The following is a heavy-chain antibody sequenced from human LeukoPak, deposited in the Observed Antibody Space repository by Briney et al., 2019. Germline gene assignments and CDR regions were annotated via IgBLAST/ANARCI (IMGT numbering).Heavy chain of an antibody. V-gene: IGHV1-69*05. Sequence: SVKVSCKASGGTFSSYAISWVRQAPGQGLEWMGGIIPIFVTANYAQKFQGRVTITTDESTSTAYMELSSLRSEDTAVYYCARDSSGYYSPLSWGQGTLVTVSS. D-gene: IGHD3-22*01. CDR2: IIPIFVTA. J-gene: IGHJ4*02. CDR3: ARDSSGYYSPLS. CDR1: GGTFSSYA.